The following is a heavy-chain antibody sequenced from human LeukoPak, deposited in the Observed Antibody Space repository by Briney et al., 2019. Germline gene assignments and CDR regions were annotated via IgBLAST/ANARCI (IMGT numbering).Heavy chain of an antibody. CDR3: ARGIHYYGSGIVPY. D-gene: IGHD3-10*01. CDR2: MNPNSGNT. Sequence: ASMKVSCKASGYTFTSYDINWVRQATGQGLEWMGWMNPNSGNTGYAQKFQGRVTMTRNTSISTAYMELSSLRSEDTAVYYCARGIHYYGSGIVPYWGQGTLVTVSS. J-gene: IGHJ4*02. V-gene: IGHV1-8*01. CDR1: GYTFTSYD.